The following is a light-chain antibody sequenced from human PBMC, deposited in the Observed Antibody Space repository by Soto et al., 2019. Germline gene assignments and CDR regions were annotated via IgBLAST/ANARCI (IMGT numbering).Light chain of an antibody. Sequence: NFMLTQPHSVSESPGKTVTLSCTGSSGSIASNYVQWYQQRPGSAPTTVIYADDQRPSGVPDRFSGSIDRSSNSASLTISGLKTEDEADYYCQSYDSLPLVFGTGTKLTVL. V-gene: IGLV6-57*02. CDR3: QSYDSLPLV. CDR2: ADD. J-gene: IGLJ1*01. CDR1: SGSIASNY.